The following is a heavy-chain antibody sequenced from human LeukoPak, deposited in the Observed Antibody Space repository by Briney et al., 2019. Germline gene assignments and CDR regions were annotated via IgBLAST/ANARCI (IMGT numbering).Heavy chain of an antibody. J-gene: IGHJ6*02. D-gene: IGHD2-2*01. CDR3: ATHDHFVVVPDEDHSHNGLDV. CDR2: INAGNGNT. V-gene: IGHV1-3*01. CDR1: GYTFISYA. Sequence: ASVKVSCKASGYTFISYAMHWVRQALGQRLEWMGWINAGNGNTKYSQKFEGRVIMTEDTSTDTAYMEMSRLTSEDTAVYYCATHDHFVVVPDEDHSHNGLDVWGQGTTVIVSS.